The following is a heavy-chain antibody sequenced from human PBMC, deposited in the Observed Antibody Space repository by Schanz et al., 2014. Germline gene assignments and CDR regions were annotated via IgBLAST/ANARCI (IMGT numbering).Heavy chain of an antibody. J-gene: IGHJ5*02. D-gene: IGHD6-13*01. Sequence: QVQLVQSGAEAKKPGASVKVSCKASGYTFTSYYMHWVRQAPGQSLEWLGWINPSNGNTHYSPRLNGRVSISSDTAASTVYLRFSSLKSDDTAVYYCARDLIAAAESWFDPWGQGTPITVSS. CDR2: INPSNGNT. CDR3: ARDLIAAAESWFDP. V-gene: IGHV1-3*01. CDR1: GYTFTSYY.